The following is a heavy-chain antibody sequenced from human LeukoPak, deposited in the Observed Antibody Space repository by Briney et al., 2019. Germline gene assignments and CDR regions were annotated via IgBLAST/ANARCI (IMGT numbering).Heavy chain of an antibody. V-gene: IGHV3-23*01. CDR2: ISGSGDRT. CDR1: GFTFSTSA. J-gene: IGHJ4*02. D-gene: IGHD6-13*01. Sequence: PGGSLRLSCAASGFTFSTSAMRWVRQAPGKGLEWVSSISGSGDRTYYADSVEGRFTISRDNSNNTLYLQMNSLRAEDTAVYYCARHSRGRWYVFDYWGQGTLVTVSS. CDR3: ARHSRGRWYVFDY.